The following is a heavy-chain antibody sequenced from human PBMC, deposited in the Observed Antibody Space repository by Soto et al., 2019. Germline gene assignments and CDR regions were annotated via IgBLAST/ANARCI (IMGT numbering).Heavy chain of an antibody. V-gene: IGHV1-69*02. CDR2: IIPILGIA. Sequence: SVKVSCKASGGTFSSYTISWVRQAPGQGLEWMGRIIPILGIANYAQKFQGRVTITADKSTSTAYMELSSLRSEDTAVYYCARGRQIYYYDSSGYSHGALDYWGQGTLVTVSS. D-gene: IGHD3-22*01. J-gene: IGHJ4*02. CDR3: ARGRQIYYYDSSGYSHGALDY. CDR1: GGTFSSYT.